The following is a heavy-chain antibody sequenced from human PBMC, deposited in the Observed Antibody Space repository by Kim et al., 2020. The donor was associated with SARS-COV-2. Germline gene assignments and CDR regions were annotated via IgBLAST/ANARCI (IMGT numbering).Heavy chain of an antibody. V-gene: IGHV4-39*01. Sequence: PSLMWRVRISVDTSKNQFSLKLSSVPAADTAVYLCARQDNRGEFGLKFDYWGQGILVTVSS. CDR3: ARQDNRGEFGLKFDY. D-gene: IGHD3-16*01. J-gene: IGHJ4*02.